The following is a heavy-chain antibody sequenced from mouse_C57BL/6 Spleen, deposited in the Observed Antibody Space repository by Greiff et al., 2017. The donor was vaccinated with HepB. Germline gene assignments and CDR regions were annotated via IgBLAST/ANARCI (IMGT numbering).Heavy chain of an antibody. J-gene: IGHJ4*01. Sequence: EVKLMESGPGLVKPSQSLSLTCSVTGYSITSGYYWNWIRQFPGNKLEWMGYISYDGSNNYNPSLKNRISITRDTSKNQFFLKLNSVTTEDTATYYCAREETGGYAMDYWGQGTSVTVSS. CDR3: AREETGGYAMDY. CDR2: ISYDGSN. V-gene: IGHV3-6*01. CDR1: GYSITSGYY.